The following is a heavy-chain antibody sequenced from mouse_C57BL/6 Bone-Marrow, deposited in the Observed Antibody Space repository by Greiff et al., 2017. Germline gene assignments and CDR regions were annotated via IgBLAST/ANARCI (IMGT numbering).Heavy chain of an antibody. CDR1: CYSITSAY. D-gene: IGHD2-4*01. V-gene: IGHV3-8*01. CDR2: ISYSGST. CDR3: ARYKWDYDNFDY. J-gene: IGHJ2*01. Sequence: EVQLVESGPGLAKPSQTLSLTCSVTCYSITSAYWNWIRKFPGNKLEYMGYISYSGSTYYNPSLKSRISITRDTSKNQYYLQLNSVTTEDTATYYCARYKWDYDNFDYWGQGTTLTVSS.